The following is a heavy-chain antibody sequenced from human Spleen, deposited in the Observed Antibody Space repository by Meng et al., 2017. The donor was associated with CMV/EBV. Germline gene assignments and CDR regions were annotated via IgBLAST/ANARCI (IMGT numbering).Heavy chain of an antibody. CDR3: AHVNVGIWSGYYSFDY. V-gene: IGHV2-5*02. CDR1: GFSLSTSGVG. D-gene: IGHD3-3*01. CDR2: IYWDDDK. J-gene: IGHJ4*02. Sequence: QITFKETGPTLVKPTQTLTLTCTFSGFSLSTSGVGVGWIRQPPGKALEWLALIYWDDDKRYSPSLKSRLTITKDTSKNQVVLTMTNMDPVDTATYYCAHVNVGIWSGYYSFDYWGQGTLVTVSS.